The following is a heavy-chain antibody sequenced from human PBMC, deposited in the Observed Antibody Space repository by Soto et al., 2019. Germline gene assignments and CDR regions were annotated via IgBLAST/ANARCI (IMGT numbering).Heavy chain of an antibody. CDR2: MNPNSGNT. Sequence: ASVKVSYKASGYTFTSYDINWVRQATGQGLEWMGWMNPNSGNTGYAQKFQGRVTMTRNTSISTAYMELSSLRSEDTAVYYCASTYYYDSSGYYYYYYYGMDVWGQGTTVTVSS. CDR1: GYTFTSYD. V-gene: IGHV1-8*01. J-gene: IGHJ6*02. D-gene: IGHD3-22*01. CDR3: ASTYYYDSSGYYYYYYYGMDV.